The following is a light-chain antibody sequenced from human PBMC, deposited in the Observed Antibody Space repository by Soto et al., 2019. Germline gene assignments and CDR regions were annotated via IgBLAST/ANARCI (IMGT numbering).Light chain of an antibody. CDR1: QSVSTSK. CDR3: QQYDNPPLT. J-gene: IGKJ4*01. Sequence: EIVLTQSPGTLSLSPGERATLSCRASQSVSTSKLVWYQQKPGQAPRLLIYGASSRAIGIPDRFSGSGSGTDFTLTITRLEPEDFALYYCQQYDNPPLTFGGGTKVEIK. V-gene: IGKV3-20*01. CDR2: GAS.